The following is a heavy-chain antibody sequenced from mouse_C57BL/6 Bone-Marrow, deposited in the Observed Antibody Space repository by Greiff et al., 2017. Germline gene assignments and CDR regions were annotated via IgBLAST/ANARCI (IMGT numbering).Heavy chain of an antibody. J-gene: IGHJ3*01. D-gene: IGHD2-1*01. V-gene: IGHV1-81*01. CDR3: ATIYYGAY. Sequence: VQLQQSGAELARPGASVKLSCKASGYTFTSYGISWVKQRPGQGLEWIGEIYPRSGNTYYNEKFKGKATLTADKSSSTAYMELRSLTSEDSAVYFCATIYYGAYWGQGTLVTVSA. CDR2: IYPRSGNT. CDR1: GYTFTSYG.